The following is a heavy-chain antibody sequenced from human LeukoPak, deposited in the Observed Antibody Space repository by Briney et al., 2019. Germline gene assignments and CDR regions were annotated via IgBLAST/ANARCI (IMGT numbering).Heavy chain of an antibody. CDR2: IKQDGSEK. D-gene: IGHD3-10*01. CDR3: ASLWFGESNYYYGVDV. J-gene: IGHJ6*04. Sequence: PGGSLRLSCAASGFIFSSYWMSWVRQAPGKGLEWVANIKQDGSEKYYVDSVKGRFTMSRDNAKNSLYLQMNSLRAEDTAVYYCASLWFGESNYYYGVDVWGKGTTVTVSS. CDR1: GFIFSSYW. V-gene: IGHV3-7*03.